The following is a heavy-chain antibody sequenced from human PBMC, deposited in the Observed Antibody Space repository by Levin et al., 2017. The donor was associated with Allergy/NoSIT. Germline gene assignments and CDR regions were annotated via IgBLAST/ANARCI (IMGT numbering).Heavy chain of an antibody. Sequence: GASVKVSCKASGYTLTSYDINWVRQAPGQGLEWMGWMNPSSGNKGYAQKFQGRVTLTRDTSTSTAYMELSSLSSEDTALYYCARGRGKTIFGIIVSAYWYFDVWGRGTQVTVSS. V-gene: IGHV1-8*01. CDR3: ARGRGKTIFGIIVSAYWYFDV. D-gene: IGHD3-3*01. J-gene: IGHJ2*01. CDR1: GYTLTSYD. CDR2: MNPSSGNK.